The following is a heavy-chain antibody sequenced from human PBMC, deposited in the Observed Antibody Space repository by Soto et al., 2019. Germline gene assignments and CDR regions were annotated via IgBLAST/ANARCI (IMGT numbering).Heavy chain of an antibody. CDR2: IIPIFGTA. J-gene: IGHJ6*02. CDR3: AXDRPAYCRGGSCYHPAPRGVFYYYGMDV. D-gene: IGHD2-15*01. V-gene: IGHV1-69*13. CDR1: GGTFSSYA. Sequence: ASVKVSCKASGGTFSSYAISWVRQAPGQGLEWMGGIIPIFGTANYAQKFQGRVTITADEXTSTPYMELSSLRSDDTAVYYCAXDRPAYCRGGSCYHPAPRGVFYYYGMDVWGQGTTLTVS.